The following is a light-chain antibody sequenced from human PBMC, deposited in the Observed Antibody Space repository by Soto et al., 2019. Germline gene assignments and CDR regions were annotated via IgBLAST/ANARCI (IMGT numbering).Light chain of an antibody. Sequence: EIVMTQSPATLSVSPGERATLSCRASQSVSSNLAWYQQRPGQAPRLLIYGASTRATDIPARFSGSGSGTEFTLTISSLQSEDSAVYYCQQNNNWPLLTFGGGTKVESK. CDR1: QSVSSN. V-gene: IGKV3-15*01. CDR3: QQNNNWPLLT. J-gene: IGKJ4*01. CDR2: GAS.